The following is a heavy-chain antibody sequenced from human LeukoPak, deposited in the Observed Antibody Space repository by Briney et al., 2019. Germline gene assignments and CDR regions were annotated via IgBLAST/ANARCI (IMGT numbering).Heavy chain of an antibody. CDR1: GFTFSDYY. CDR3: ARVSTAPRSMVRGNWFDP. D-gene: IGHD3-10*01. J-gene: IGHJ5*02. CDR2: ISSSGSTI. V-gene: IGHV3-11*01. Sequence: GGSLRLSCAASGFTFSDYYMSWIRQAPGKGLEGVSYISSSGSTIYYADSVKGRFTISRDNDKNSLYLQMNSLRAEDTAVYYCARVSTAPRSMVRGNWFDPWGQGTLVTVSS.